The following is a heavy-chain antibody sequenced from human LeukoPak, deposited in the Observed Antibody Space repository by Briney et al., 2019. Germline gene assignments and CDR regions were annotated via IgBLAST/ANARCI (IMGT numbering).Heavy chain of an antibody. V-gene: IGHV1-69*13. Sequence: SVKVSCKASGGTLSSYAISWVRQAPGQGLEWMGGIIPIFGTANYAQKFQGRVTITADESTSTAYMELSSLRSEDTAVYYCARGVYSGSYYEDNWFDPWGQGTLVTVSS. D-gene: IGHD1-26*01. CDR2: IIPIFGTA. CDR1: GGTLSSYA. J-gene: IGHJ5*02. CDR3: ARGVYSGSYYEDNWFDP.